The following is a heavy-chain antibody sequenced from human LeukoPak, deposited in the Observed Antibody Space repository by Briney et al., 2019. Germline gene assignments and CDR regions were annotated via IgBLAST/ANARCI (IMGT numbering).Heavy chain of an antibody. CDR2: INSSGGST. Sequence: ASVKVSCKASGYIFTSYNMYWVRQAPGQGLEWMGIINSSGGSTSYAQKFQGRVTMTTDTSTSTVYMELSSLRSEDTAVYYCARAEKDYRGDWFDPWGQGTLVTVSS. J-gene: IGHJ5*02. CDR1: GYIFTSYN. D-gene: IGHD4-11*01. V-gene: IGHV1-46*01. CDR3: ARAEKDYRGDWFDP.